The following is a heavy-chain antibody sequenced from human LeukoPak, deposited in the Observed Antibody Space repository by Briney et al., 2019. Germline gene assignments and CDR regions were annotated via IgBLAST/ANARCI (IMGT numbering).Heavy chain of an antibody. V-gene: IGHV3-7*01. CDR3: ARGQWVVF. D-gene: IGHD6-19*01. CDR1: GFTFIDYQ. J-gene: IGHJ4*02. CDR2: TRQDGSEK. Sequence: PGGSLRLSCAASGFTFIDYQMCWVRRAPGKGLEWVANTRQDGSEKYYADSVKGRFTISRDNAKNSLDLQMNSLRAEDTAVYYWARGQWVVFRGQGTLVTVSS.